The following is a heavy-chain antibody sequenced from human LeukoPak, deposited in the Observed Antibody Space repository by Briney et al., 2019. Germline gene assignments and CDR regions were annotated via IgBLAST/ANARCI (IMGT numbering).Heavy chain of an antibody. CDR2: IWYDGSNK. CDR3: ARALARLDDYYCYYGMDV. Sequence: GGSLRLSCAASGFTFSSYGMHWVRQAPGKGLEWVVVIWYDGSNKYYADSVKGRFTISRDNSKNTLYLQMNSLRAEDTAVYYCARALARLDDYYCYYGMDVWGQGTTVTVSS. CDR1: GFTFSSYG. J-gene: IGHJ6*02. D-gene: IGHD6-6*01. V-gene: IGHV3-33*01.